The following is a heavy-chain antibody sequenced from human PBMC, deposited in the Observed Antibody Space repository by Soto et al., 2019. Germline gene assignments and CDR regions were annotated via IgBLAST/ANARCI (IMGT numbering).Heavy chain of an antibody. CDR1: GCSLSSYA. D-gene: IGHD3-22*01. J-gene: IGHJ3*02. CDR3: ATADPYLYASSGKSIPGLDDFDN. Sequence: GGSLRRSCAASGCSLSSYAMTWVRQAPGKGLEWVSGITASGEKLYYADSVKGRFTVSRDNSKNTLYLQMHSLRADETAVYYCATADPYLYASSGKSIPGLDDFDNWGQGTRVTVSS. V-gene: IGHV3-23*01. CDR2: ITASGEKL.